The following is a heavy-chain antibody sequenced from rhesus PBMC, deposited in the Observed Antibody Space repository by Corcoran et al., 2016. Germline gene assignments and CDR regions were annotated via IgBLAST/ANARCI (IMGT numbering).Heavy chain of an antibody. CDR2: IGGPNCNT. Sequence: QVQLQESGPGLVKPSETLSLTCAVSGFSISIGYGWTWISPPPGKGLEWMGYIGGPNCNTSPHPPPKSRVTISRDTSKHQFSLKLNSMTAADTAVYYCARGNPPDYWGQGVLVTVSS. J-gene: IGHJ4*01. CDR3: ARGNPPDY. V-gene: IGHV4-127*01. CDR1: GFSISIGYG.